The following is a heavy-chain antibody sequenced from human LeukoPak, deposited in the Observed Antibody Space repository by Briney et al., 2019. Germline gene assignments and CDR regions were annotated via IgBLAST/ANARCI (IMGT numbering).Heavy chain of an antibody. D-gene: IGHD3-22*01. CDR3: AREREYYYDSRGETLFDY. CDR2: IYSGGST. Sequence: AGGSLRLSCAASGFTFSSYAMSWVRQAPGKGLEWVSVIYSGGSTYYADSVKGRFTISRDNSKNTLYLQMNSLRAEDTAVYYCAREREYYYDSRGETLFDYWGQGTLVTVSS. V-gene: IGHV3-66*02. CDR1: GFTFSSYA. J-gene: IGHJ4*02.